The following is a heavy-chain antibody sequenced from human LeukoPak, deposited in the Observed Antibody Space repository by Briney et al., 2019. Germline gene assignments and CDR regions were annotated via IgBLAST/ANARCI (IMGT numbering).Heavy chain of an antibody. Sequence: GGSLRLSCAAPGFTFDDYGMSWVRQAPGKWLEWVSGINWNGGSTGYADSVKGRFTISRDNAKNSLYLQMNSLRAEDTAVYYCARPPPYYYGSGGAGIFQHWGQGTLVTVSS. CDR3: ARPPPYYYGSGGAGIFQH. J-gene: IGHJ1*01. D-gene: IGHD3-10*01. CDR2: INWNGGST. CDR1: GFTFDDYG. V-gene: IGHV3-20*04.